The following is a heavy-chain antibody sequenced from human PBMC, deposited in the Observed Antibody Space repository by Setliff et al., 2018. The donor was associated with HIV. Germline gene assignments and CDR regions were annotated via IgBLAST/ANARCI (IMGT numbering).Heavy chain of an antibody. J-gene: IGHJ4*02. CDR3: AISIVGVTSEMY. CDR2: VNHNGNI. Sequence: SETLSLTCTVSGASISSDSWSWIRQSPGKGLEWIVEVNHNGNINYNPSLKSRVTVSVDTSKTQYSLKMISVTAADTAMYYCAISIVGVTSEMYWAQGTLVTVSS. D-gene: IGHD2-21*02. V-gene: IGHV4-34*01. CDR1: GASISSDS.